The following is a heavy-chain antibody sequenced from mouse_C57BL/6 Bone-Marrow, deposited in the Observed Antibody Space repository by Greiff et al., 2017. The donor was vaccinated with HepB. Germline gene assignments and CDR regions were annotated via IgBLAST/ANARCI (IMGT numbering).Heavy chain of an antibody. CDR2: IWTGGGT. J-gene: IGHJ1*03. D-gene: IGHD1-1*01. Sequence: VKLQQSGPGLVAPSQSLSITCTVSGFSLTSYAISWVRQPPGKGLEWLGVIWTGGGTNYNSALKSRLSISKDNSKSQVFLKMNSLQTDDTARYYCARSPPYYYGSSRGYFDVWGTGTTVTVSS. CDR1: GFSLTSYA. CDR3: ARSPPYYYGSSRGYFDV. V-gene: IGHV2-9-1*01.